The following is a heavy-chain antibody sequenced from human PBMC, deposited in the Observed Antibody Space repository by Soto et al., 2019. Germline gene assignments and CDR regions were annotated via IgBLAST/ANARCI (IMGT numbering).Heavy chain of an antibody. CDR2: INSDGSST. V-gene: IGHV3-74*01. CDR1: GFTFSSYW. D-gene: IGHD6-6*01. Sequence: PGGSLRLSCAASGFTFSSYWMHWVRQAPGKGLVWVSRINSDGSSTSYADSVKGRFTISRDNAKNTLYLQMNSLRAEDTAVYYCARAATSSYLYSSSSFDYWGQGTLVTVSS. CDR3: ARAATSSYLYSSSSFDY. J-gene: IGHJ4*02.